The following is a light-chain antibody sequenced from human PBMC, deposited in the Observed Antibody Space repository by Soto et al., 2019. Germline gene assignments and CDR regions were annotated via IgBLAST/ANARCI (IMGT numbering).Light chain of an antibody. CDR2: GAS. J-gene: IGKJ1*01. CDR1: QSIRSF. Sequence: EIVLTPSPATLSFSPVERSSLSCMASQSIRSFLAWYQPKPGQAPRLLIFGASKRTTGIPDRFSGSGSGRDFTLTISRLEPEDFAVYYCQKYGSSPWKCGQGITVDIK. CDR3: QKYGSSPWK. V-gene: IGKV3-20*01.